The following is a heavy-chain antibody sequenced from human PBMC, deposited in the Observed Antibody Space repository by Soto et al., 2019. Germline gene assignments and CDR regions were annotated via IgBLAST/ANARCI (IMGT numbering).Heavy chain of an antibody. CDR1: GYSFTSYW. CDR2: IDPSDSYT. D-gene: IGHD3-10*01. Sequence: PGESLKNSYKGSGYSFTSYWISWVRQMPGKGLEWMGRIDPSDSYTNYSPSFQGHVTISADKSISTAYLQWSSLKASDTAMYYCSRTGPVPGSGLGFSFAMDVWGPGTTVTLSS. V-gene: IGHV5-10-1*01. J-gene: IGHJ6*02. CDR3: SRTGPVPGSGLGFSFAMDV.